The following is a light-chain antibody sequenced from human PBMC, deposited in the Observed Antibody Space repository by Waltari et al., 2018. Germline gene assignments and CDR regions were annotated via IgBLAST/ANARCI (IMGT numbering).Light chain of an antibody. CDR2: GSS. CDR3: QQYGSSPPIT. V-gene: IGKV3-20*01. CDR1: QSVSSSY. Sequence: EIVLTQSPGTLSLSPGESATLSCRGSQSVSSSYLAWYQQKPGQAPRLLIYGSSSSATGSADRFSGSGSGTDFTLTISRRGPEDVAVYYCQQYGSSPPITFGGGTKVEIK. J-gene: IGKJ4*01.